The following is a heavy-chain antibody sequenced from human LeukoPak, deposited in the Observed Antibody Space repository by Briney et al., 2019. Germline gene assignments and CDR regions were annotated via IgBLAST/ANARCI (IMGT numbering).Heavy chain of an antibody. CDR1: GFTFGSYA. V-gene: IGHV3-21*01. Sequence: PGGSLRLSCAASGFTFGSYAMNWVRQAPGKGLEWVSSISSSSSYIYYADSVKGRFTISRDNAKNSLYLQMNSLRAEDTAVYYCATIGGSTSSVDYWGQGTLVTVSS. J-gene: IGHJ4*02. D-gene: IGHD2-2*01. CDR2: ISSSSSYI. CDR3: ATIGGSTSSVDY.